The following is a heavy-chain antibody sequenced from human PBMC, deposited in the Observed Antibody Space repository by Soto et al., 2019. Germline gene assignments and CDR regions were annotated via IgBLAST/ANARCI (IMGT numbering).Heavy chain of an antibody. CDR1: GFTFSSYA. J-gene: IGHJ4*02. CDR3: ARDRVQLWSYFDY. CDR2: ISYDGSNK. D-gene: IGHD5-18*01. V-gene: IGHV3-30-3*01. Sequence: QVQLVESGGGVVQPGRSLRLSCAASGFTFSSYAMHWVRQAPGKGLEWVAVISYDGSNKYYADSVKGRFTISRDNSKNTLYLQMNSLRAEDTPVYYCARDRVQLWSYFDYWGQGTLVTVSS.